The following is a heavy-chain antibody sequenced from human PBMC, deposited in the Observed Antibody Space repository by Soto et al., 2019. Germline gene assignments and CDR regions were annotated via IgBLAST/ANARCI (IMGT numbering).Heavy chain of an antibody. Sequence: LRLSCAASGFTFSSYWMHWVRQAPGKGLVWVSRMNEDGGTTDYADSVKGRFTISRDNAKDTLYLQMNSLRVEDTAVYYCASDLSGRADVWGQGTTVTVAS. V-gene: IGHV3-74*01. CDR2: MNEDGGTT. J-gene: IGHJ6*02. CDR3: ASDLSGRADV. CDR1: GFTFSSYW. D-gene: IGHD3-10*01.